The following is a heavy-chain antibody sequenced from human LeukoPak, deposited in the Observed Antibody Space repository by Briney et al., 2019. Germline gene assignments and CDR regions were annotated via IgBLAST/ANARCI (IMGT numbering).Heavy chain of an antibody. V-gene: IGHV1-69*06. Sequence: ASVKVSCKASGGTFSSYAISWVRQAPGQGLEWMGGIIPIFGTANYAQKFQGRVTITADKSTSTAYMELSSLRSEDTAVYYCARFGSSAPLFDYWGQGTLVTVSS. CDR1: GGTFSSYA. J-gene: IGHJ4*02. CDR2: IIPIFGTA. D-gene: IGHD6-6*01. CDR3: ARFGSSAPLFDY.